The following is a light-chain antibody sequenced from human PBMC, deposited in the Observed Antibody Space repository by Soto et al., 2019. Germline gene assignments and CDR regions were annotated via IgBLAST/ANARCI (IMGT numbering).Light chain of an antibody. J-gene: IGKJ1*01. V-gene: IGKV1-5*03. CDR1: QSIDKW. CDR3: QQYSKYPWT. CDR2: KTS. Sequence: DIPMTQSPSTLSASVGDRVTISCRASQSIDKWLAWYQQKPGEAPKLLMYKTSLLQSGIPSRFSGSGSGTEFTLTISSLQPDDIARYYCQQYSKYPWTFGQGTKVEI.